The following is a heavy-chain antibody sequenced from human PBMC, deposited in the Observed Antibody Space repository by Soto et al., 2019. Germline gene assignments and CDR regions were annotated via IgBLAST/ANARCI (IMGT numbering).Heavy chain of an antibody. CDR2: INAGNGNT. J-gene: IGHJ5*02. D-gene: IGHD6-6*01. CDR3: ARGIEQLPNWFDP. CDR1: GYTFTSYA. V-gene: IGHV1-3*01. Sequence: ASVKVSCKASGYTFTSYAMHWVRQAPGQRLEWMGWINAGNGNTKYSQKFQGRVTITRGTSASTAYMELSSLRSEDTAVYYCARGIEQLPNWFDPWGQGTLVTVSS.